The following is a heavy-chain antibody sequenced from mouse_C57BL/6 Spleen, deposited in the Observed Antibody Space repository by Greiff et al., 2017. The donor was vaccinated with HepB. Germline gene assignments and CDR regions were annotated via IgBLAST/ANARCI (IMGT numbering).Heavy chain of an antibody. CDR1: GYTFTSYT. V-gene: IGHV1-4*01. CDR2: INPSSGYT. CDR3: GKTAYGNYEWYFDV. Sequence: VQLQQSGAELARPGASVKMSCKASGYTFTSYTMHWVKQRPGQGLEWIGYINPSSGYTKYNQKFKDKATLTADKSSSTAYMQLSSLTSEDSAVYYWGKTAYGNYEWYFDVWGTGTTVTVSS. J-gene: IGHJ1*03. D-gene: IGHD2-1*01.